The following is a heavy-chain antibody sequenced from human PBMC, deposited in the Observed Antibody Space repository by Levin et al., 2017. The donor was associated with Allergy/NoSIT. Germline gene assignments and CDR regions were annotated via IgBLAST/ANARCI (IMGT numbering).Heavy chain of an antibody. V-gene: IGHV3-7*01. CDR1: GFSFNTYW. D-gene: IGHD3-10*01. Sequence: PGESLKISCSGSGFSFNTYWMNWVRQAPGRGPEWVANIRQDGIGTYYVGSLKGRFTISRDNTRNSLFLQMNSLRAEDTAVYYCARGLRNYEGSGRDALDIWGQGTMVAVSS. J-gene: IGHJ3*02. CDR3: ARGLRNYEGSGRDALDI. CDR2: IRQDGIGT.